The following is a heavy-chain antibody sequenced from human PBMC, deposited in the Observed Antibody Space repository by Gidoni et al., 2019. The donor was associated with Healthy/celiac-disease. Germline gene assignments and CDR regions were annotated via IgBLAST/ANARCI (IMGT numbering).Heavy chain of an antibody. CDR3: ARDRGLFRGDYYGMDV. J-gene: IGHJ6*02. V-gene: IGHV3-7*03. CDR2: IKQDGSEK. D-gene: IGHD2-15*01. CDR1: GFTFRSHW. Sequence: EVQLVESVGGVVQPGGSLRLAWAASGFTFRSHWMSWVRQAPGKGLEGVANIKQDGSEKYYVDAVKGRFTISRDNAKNSLYLQMNSLRAEDTAVYYCARDRGLFRGDYYGMDVWGQGTTVTVSS.